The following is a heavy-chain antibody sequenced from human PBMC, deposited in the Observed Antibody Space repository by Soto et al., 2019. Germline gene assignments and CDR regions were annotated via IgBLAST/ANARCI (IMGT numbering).Heavy chain of an antibody. J-gene: IGHJ4*02. CDR2: IYWDGDK. CDR3: THWSMGTRGTISFDH. CDR1: GFSLSSIALGMG. Sequence: QITLKESGPTLVKPTQTLTLTCNFSGFSLSSIALGMGVGWIRQPPGKALEWLALIYWDGDKRYNPSLKSRLTNTKDISQSQVVLTMTNMDAVDTCTYYCTHWSMGTRGTISFDHWGQGALVTVSS. V-gene: IGHV2-5*02. D-gene: IGHD2-8*01.